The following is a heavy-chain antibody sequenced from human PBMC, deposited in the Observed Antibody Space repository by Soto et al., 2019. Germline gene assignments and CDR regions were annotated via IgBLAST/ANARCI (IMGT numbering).Heavy chain of an antibody. V-gene: IGHV3-21*01. J-gene: IGHJ4*02. CDR1: GIDFSRHS. CDR3: ARDMYAYGFFDY. CDR2: ISRSSDYI. D-gene: IGHD3-10*01. Sequence: GGSLRLSCAASGIDFSRHSINWVRQAPGKRLEWVSSISRSSDYIYYAASVRGRFTISRDNPKNSVFLQMDSLRADDTAVYYCARDMYAYGFFDYWGQGTLVTVSS.